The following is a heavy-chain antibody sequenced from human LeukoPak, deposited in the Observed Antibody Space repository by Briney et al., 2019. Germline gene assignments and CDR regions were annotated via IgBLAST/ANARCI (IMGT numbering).Heavy chain of an antibody. CDR1: GYSISSGYY. CDR2: IYHSGST. CDR3: ARQPDARPGYFQH. Sequence: SETLSLTCAVSGYSISSGYYWGWIRQPPGKGLDWIGSIYHSGSTYYNPSLKSRVTISVDTPNNQFSLKLSSETAAHTAGYYCARQPDARPGYFQHWGQGTLVTVSS. V-gene: IGHV4-38-2*01. J-gene: IGHJ1*01. D-gene: IGHD1-14*01.